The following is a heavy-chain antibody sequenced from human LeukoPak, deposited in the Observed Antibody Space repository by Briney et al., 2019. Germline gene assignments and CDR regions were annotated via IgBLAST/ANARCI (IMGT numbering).Heavy chain of an antibody. Sequence: GGSLRLSCAASGFTFSSYWMHWVRQAPGKGLVWVSRINSDGSSTSYADLVKGRFTISRDNAKNTLYLQMNSLRAEDTAVYYCARVFQIPWRYSSRKWYAFDIWGQGTMVTVSS. CDR1: GFTFSSYW. CDR2: INSDGSST. V-gene: IGHV3-74*01. J-gene: IGHJ3*02. D-gene: IGHD6-13*01. CDR3: ARVFQIPWRYSSRKWYAFDI.